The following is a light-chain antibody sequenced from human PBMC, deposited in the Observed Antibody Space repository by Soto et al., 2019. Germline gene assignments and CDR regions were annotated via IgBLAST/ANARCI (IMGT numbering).Light chain of an antibody. CDR1: QSVSSN. CDR3: QQYNDWPLT. CDR2: GAF. Sequence: EIVMTQSPVTLSVSPGARATLSCRASQSVSSNLAWYQQKPGQAPSLLIYGAFTRATGIPARFSGTRSGTEFTLTISSLQSEDCARYYCQQYNDWPLTFGQGTKVDI. J-gene: IGKJ1*01. V-gene: IGKV3-15*01.